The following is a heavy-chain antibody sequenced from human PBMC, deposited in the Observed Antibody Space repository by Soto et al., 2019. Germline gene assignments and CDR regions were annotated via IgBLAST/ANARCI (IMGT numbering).Heavy chain of an antibody. J-gene: IGHJ4*02. CDR2: IYYSGST. D-gene: IGHD2-15*01. Sequence: SETLSLTCTVSGGSISSYYWSWIRQPPGKGLEWIGYIYYSGSTNYNPSLKSRVTISVDTSKNQFSLKLSSVTAADTAVYYCARGLGGKRYFDYWGQGTLVTVS. CDR1: GGSISSYY. V-gene: IGHV4-59*01. CDR3: ARGLGGKRYFDY.